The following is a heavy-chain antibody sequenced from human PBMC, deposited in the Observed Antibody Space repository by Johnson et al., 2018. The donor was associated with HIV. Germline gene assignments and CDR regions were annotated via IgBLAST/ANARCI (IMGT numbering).Heavy chain of an antibody. CDR1: GFSFSNYW. CDR2: IKQDGNKK. CDR3: ARPYSEYIYAAFSL. V-gene: IGHV3-7*01. D-gene: IGHD5-18*01. J-gene: IGHJ3*01. Sequence: VQLVESGGGLAQPGGSLKVSCAASGFSFSNYWMSWVRQAPGKGLEWVANIKQDGNKKYYVDSVRGRITISRDNAENSLILQRNSLRAEDTDVYYCARPYSEYIYAAFSLWGQGTMVTVSS.